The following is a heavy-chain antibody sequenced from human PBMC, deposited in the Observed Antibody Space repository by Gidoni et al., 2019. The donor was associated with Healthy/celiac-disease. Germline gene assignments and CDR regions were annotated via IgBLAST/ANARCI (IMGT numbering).Heavy chain of an antibody. J-gene: IGHJ4*02. CDR3: ARDLGFGDSNLDY. Sequence: QVKLVASGGGVVQAGRSLRLDCAASGFPFSSFPIPLVRQAPGKGLEWVAVISFDVSDKYYADSVKGRVTISRDNSKNTLYLQMNSRRPEDTAVYYCARDLGFGDSNLDYWGQGTLVTVSS. D-gene: IGHD4-17*01. CDR1: GFPFSSFP. CDR2: ISFDVSDK. V-gene: IGHV3-30-3*01.